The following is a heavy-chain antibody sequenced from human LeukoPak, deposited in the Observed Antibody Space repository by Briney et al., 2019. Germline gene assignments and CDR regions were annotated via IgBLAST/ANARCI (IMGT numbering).Heavy chain of an antibody. Sequence: GASVKVSCKASGYTFTSYDINWVRQATGQGLEWMGWMNPNSGNTGYAQKFQGRVTITRNTSISTAYMELSSLRSEDTAVYYCARAVAGGPDYDILTGYYMSYYYYYMDVWGKGTTVTVSS. D-gene: IGHD3-9*01. J-gene: IGHJ6*03. CDR3: ARAVAGGPDYDILTGYYMSYYYYYMDV. V-gene: IGHV1-8*03. CDR1: GYTFTSYD. CDR2: MNPNSGNT.